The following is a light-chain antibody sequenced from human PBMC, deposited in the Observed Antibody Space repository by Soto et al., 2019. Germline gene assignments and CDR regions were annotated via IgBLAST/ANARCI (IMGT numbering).Light chain of an antibody. CDR1: QNIISN. CDR2: GAS. V-gene: IGKV3-20*01. CDR3: QQYGTSSWT. J-gene: IGKJ1*01. Sequence: EIVMTQSPATLSVSPGERATLSCRANQNIISNLAWYQQKPGQAPRLLIYGASSRATGIPDRFSGSGSGTDFTLTISRLEPEDFAVYYCQQYGTSSWTFGQGTKVDIK.